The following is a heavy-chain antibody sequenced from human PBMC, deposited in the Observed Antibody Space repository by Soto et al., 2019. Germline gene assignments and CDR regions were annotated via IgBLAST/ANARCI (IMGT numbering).Heavy chain of an antibody. D-gene: IGHD3-10*01. J-gene: IGHJ1*01. CDR3: ARWFGALEYFQH. CDR2: IYYSGST. Sequence: QVQLQESGPGLVKPSQTLSLTCTVSGGSISSGGYYWSWIRQHPGKGLEWIGYIYYSGSTYYNPCLNSRVTLSVATSKNQFSLRLSSVTAADTAVYYCARWFGALEYFQHWGQGTLVTVSS. V-gene: IGHV4-31*03. CDR1: GGSISSGGYY.